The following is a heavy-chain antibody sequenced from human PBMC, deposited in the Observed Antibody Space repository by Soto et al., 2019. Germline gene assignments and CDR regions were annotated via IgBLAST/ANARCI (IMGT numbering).Heavy chain of an antibody. J-gene: IGHJ4*02. CDR3: ARGAGARKELEYYFDY. V-gene: IGHV5-51*01. D-gene: IGHD1-26*01. CDR2: IYPGDFDT. Sequence: GESLKISCKGSGYSFTSYWIGWVRQMPGKGLEWMGIIYPGDFDTSYSPSFQAQVTISADKSISTAFLQWSSLRASDTAFFYCARGAGARKELEYYFDYWGQGTLVTVSS. CDR1: GYSFTSYW.